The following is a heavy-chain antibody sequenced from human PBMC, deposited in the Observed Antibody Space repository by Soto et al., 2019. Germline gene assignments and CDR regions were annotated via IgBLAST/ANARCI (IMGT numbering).Heavy chain of an antibody. CDR1: GFTFSSYW. V-gene: IGHV3-7*01. J-gene: IGHJ5*02. Sequence: EVQLVESGGGLVQPGGSLRLSCAASGFTFSSYWMRWVRQAPGKGLEWVANIKQDGSEKYYVDSVKGRFTISRDNAKNSLYLQMNSLRAEDTAVYYCAREDNYDILTYNWFDPWGQGTLVTVSS. CDR3: AREDNYDILTYNWFDP. CDR2: IKQDGSEK. D-gene: IGHD3-9*01.